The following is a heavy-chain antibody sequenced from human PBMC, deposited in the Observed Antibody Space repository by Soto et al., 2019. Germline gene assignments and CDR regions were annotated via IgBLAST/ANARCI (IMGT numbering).Heavy chain of an antibody. Sequence: XXSLRLDCAASGFTFSSCAMGWVLQAPGKGLEWVSAISGSGGSTYYADSVKGRFTISRDNSKNTLYLQMNSLRAEDTAVYYCAKDSSQWEYYFDYWGQGTLVTVSS. V-gene: IGHV3-23*01. CDR2: ISGSGGST. D-gene: IGHD1-26*01. CDR3: AKDSSQWEYYFDY. CDR1: GFTFSSCA. J-gene: IGHJ4*02.